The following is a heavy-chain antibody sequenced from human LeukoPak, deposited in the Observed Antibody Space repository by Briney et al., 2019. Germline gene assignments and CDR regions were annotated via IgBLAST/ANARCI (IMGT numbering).Heavy chain of an antibody. V-gene: IGHV3-11*04. CDR1: GFILSDYY. D-gene: IGHD3-10*01. CDR2: ISSSGSTI. Sequence: GGPLRLSCAASGFILSDYYVSWLRHAPGEAVEWVSYISSSGSTIYYADSVKGRFTISRDNAKNSLYLQMNSLRAEDTAVYYCARSYLRVYLDYWGQGTLVTVSS. J-gene: IGHJ4*02. CDR3: ARSYLRVYLDY.